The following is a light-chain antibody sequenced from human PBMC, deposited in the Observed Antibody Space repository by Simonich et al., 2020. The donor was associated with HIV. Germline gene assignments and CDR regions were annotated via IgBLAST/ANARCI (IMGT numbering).Light chain of an antibody. CDR1: SSNIGSNY. CDR2: RNN. CDR3: AAWDDSLNGVV. J-gene: IGLJ2*01. V-gene: IGLV1-47*01. Sequence: QSVLTQPPSASGTPGQRVTISCSGSSSNIGSNYVYWYQQLPGTAPKLLIYRNNQRPSGVPDRFSGSKSGTSASLAISGLRSEDEADYYCAAWDDSLNGVVFGGGTKLTVV.